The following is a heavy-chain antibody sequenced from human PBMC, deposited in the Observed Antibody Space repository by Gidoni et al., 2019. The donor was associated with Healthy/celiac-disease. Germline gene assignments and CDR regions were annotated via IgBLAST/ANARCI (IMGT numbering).Heavy chain of an antibody. CDR1: GYTFTSYY. Sequence: QVQLVQSGAEVKKPGASVKVSCKASGYTFTSYYMHWVRQAPGQGLEWMGIINPSGGSTSYAQKFQGRVTMTRDTSTSTVYMELSSLRSEDTAVYYCARDGSGGDSGETVRAQFDYWGQGTLVTVSS. V-gene: IGHV1-46*01. D-gene: IGHD2-21*01. J-gene: IGHJ4*02. CDR3: ARDGSGGDSGETVRAQFDY. CDR2: INPSGGST.